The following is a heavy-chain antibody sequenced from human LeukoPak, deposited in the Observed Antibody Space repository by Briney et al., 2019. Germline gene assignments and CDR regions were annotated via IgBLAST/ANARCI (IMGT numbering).Heavy chain of an antibody. Sequence: PGGSLRLSCVASGFTFSTHWVSCVRQAPGKGLEWVANIKEDGSTTDYVDSVKGRFTISRDNAKNSVFLQMNSLRAEDTAVYYCAPQTMILVLGGQGTLVTVSS. CDR1: GFTFSTHW. CDR2: IKEDGSTT. CDR3: APQTMILVL. D-gene: IGHD3-22*01. V-gene: IGHV3-7*01. J-gene: IGHJ4*02.